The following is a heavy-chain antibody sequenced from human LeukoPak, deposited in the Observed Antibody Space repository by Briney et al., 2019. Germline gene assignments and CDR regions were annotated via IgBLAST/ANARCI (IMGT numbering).Heavy chain of an antibody. CDR3: ARGGSGSYHPRYYFDY. V-gene: IGHV1-18*01. CDR1: GYTFTSYG. J-gene: IGHJ4*02. Sequence: ASVKVSCKASGYTFTSYGISWVRQAPGQGLEWMGWISAYNGNTNYAQKFQGRVTITADESTSTAYMELSSLRSEDTAVYYCARGGSGSYHPRYYFDYWGQGTLVTVSS. D-gene: IGHD1-26*01. CDR2: ISAYNGNT.